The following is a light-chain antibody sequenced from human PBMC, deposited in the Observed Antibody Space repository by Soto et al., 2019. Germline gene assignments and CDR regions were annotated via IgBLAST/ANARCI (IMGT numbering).Light chain of an antibody. CDR3: SSYAGSNMGV. V-gene: IGLV2-8*01. CDR1: SNDVGGYKF. CDR2: EVT. Sequence: QSALTQPASVSGAPGQSITISCTGTSNDVGGYKFVSWYQQHPGKAPKLLIYEVTQRPSGVPDRFSGSKSGNTASLTVSGLQAEDDADYYCSSYAGSNMGVFGTGTKLTVL. J-gene: IGLJ1*01.